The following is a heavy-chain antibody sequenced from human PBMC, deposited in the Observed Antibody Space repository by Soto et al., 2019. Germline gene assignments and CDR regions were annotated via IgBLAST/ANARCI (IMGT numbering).Heavy chain of an antibody. CDR1: GFTVSSYA. V-gene: IGHV3-23*01. Sequence: XVFLRLSCAASGFTVSSYAMSWVRQAPGKGLEWVSAISGSGGSTYYADSVKGRFTISRDNSKNTLYLQMNSLRAEDTAVYYCAKRDRSKAGIDYWGQGTLVTVPS. J-gene: IGHJ4*02. D-gene: IGHD4-4*01. CDR2: ISGSGGST. CDR3: AKRDRSKAGIDY.